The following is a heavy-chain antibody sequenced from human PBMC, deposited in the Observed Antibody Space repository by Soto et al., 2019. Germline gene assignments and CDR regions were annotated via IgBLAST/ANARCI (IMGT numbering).Heavy chain of an antibody. V-gene: IGHV3-23*01. CDR3: AKNGVWNGLEYY. CDR2: ISGSGGST. Sequence: GGSLRLSCAASGFTFSSYAMSWVRQAPGKGLEWVSAISGSGGSTYYADSVKGRFTISRDNSKNTLYLQMNSLRAEDSAVYYCAKNGVWNGLEYYWGQGTLVTVS. D-gene: IGHD1-1*01. CDR1: GFTFSSYA. J-gene: IGHJ4*02.